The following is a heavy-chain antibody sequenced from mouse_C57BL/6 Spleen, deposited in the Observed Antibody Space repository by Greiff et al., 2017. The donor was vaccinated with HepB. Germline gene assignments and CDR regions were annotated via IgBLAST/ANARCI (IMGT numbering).Heavy chain of an antibody. Sequence: EVKLMESGGGLVKPGGSLKLSCAASGFTFSDYGMHWVRQAPEKGLEWVAYISSGSSTIYYADTVKGRFTISRDNAKNTLFLQMTSLRSEDTAMYYCARGVYYYGSRYWYFDVWGTGTAVTVSS. D-gene: IGHD1-1*01. CDR2: ISSGSSTI. CDR1: GFTFSDYG. V-gene: IGHV5-17*01. CDR3: ARGVYYYGSRYWYFDV. J-gene: IGHJ1*03.